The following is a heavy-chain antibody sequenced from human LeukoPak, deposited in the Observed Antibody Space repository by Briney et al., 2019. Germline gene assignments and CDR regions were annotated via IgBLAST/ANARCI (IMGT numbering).Heavy chain of an antibody. Sequence: GGSLRLSCAASGFTFSSYGMHWVRQAPGKGLEWVAFIRYDGSNKYDADSVKGRFTISRDNSKNTLYLQMNSLRVEDTAVYYCAKDHYYGSGSYYNDNYMDVWAKGPRSPSP. J-gene: IGHJ6*03. D-gene: IGHD3-10*01. V-gene: IGHV3-30*02. CDR3: AKDHYYGSGSYYNDNYMDV. CDR2: IRYDGSNK. CDR1: GFTFSSYG.